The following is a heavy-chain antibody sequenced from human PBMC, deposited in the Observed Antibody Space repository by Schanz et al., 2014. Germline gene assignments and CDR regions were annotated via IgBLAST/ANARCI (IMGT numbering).Heavy chain of an antibody. Sequence: QVQLVESGGGVVQPGRSLRLSCAASGFTFSSYAMHWVRQAPGKGLEWVALISYDGNNKYYADSVKGRFTISRDNSKNTLYLQMNSLRPEDTAFYYCAKGQITGTTGYFDGWGQGTLVTVSS. J-gene: IGHJ4*02. D-gene: IGHD1-20*01. CDR1: GFTFSSYA. CDR2: ISYDGNNK. CDR3: AKGQITGTTGYFDG. V-gene: IGHV3-30*04.